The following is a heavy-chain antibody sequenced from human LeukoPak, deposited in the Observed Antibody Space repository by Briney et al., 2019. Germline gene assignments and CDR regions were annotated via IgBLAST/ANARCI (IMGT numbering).Heavy chain of an antibody. D-gene: IGHD3-9*01. Sequence: GASVKVSCKASGGTFSSYAISWVRQAPGQGLEWMGRIIPILGIANYAQKFQGRVTITADKSTSTAYMELSSLRSEDTAVYYCACQYDILTRIGFDPWGQGTLVTVSS. J-gene: IGHJ5*02. CDR2: IIPILGIA. CDR3: ACQYDILTRIGFDP. V-gene: IGHV1-69*04. CDR1: GGTFSSYA.